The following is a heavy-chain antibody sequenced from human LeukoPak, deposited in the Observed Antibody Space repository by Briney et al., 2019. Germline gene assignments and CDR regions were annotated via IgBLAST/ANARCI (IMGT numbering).Heavy chain of an antibody. CDR1: GYTFTGYH. Sequence: GASVKVSCKASGYTFTGYHMHWVRQAPGQGLEWMGRINPNSGDTNYAQKFQGRVTMTRDTSISTAYMELSRLRSDDTAVYYCAREVYDFWSGYTPYNYYYGMDVWGQGTTVTVSS. CDR3: AREVYDFWSGYTPYNYYYGMDV. D-gene: IGHD3-3*01. CDR2: INPNSGDT. V-gene: IGHV1-2*06. J-gene: IGHJ6*02.